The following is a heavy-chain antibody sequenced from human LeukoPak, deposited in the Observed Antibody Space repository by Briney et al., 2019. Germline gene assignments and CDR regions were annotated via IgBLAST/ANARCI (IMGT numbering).Heavy chain of an antibody. Sequence: GRSQRLSCAASGFTFSSYGMHWVRQAPGKGLEWVAVIWYDGSNKYYADSVKGRFTISRDNSKNTLYLQMNSLRAEDTAVYYCARDGYYDILTGIYYWGQGTLVTVSS. CDR2: IWYDGSNK. D-gene: IGHD3-9*01. V-gene: IGHV3-33*01. CDR3: ARDGYYDILTGIYY. J-gene: IGHJ4*02. CDR1: GFTFSSYG.